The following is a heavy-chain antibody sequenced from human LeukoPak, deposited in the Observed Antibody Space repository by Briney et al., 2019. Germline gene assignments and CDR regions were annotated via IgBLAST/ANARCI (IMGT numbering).Heavy chain of an antibody. CDR1: GFSFSYYW. CDR2: IIGDGTRT. Sequence: PGGSLRLSCAASGFSFSYYWMHWVRQGSGKGPVWVSRIIGDGTRTDYADSVKGRFTISRDDSKNTLYLQMNSLRAEDTAVYYCAKSGSYYYDSSGYLHYWGQGTLVTVSS. D-gene: IGHD3-22*01. J-gene: IGHJ4*02. V-gene: IGHV3-74*01. CDR3: AKSGSYYYDSSGYLHY.